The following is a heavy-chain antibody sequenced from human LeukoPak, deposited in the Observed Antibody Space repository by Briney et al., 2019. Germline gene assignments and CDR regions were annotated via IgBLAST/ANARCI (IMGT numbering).Heavy chain of an antibody. CDR1: GGSISSSVYY. Sequence: SETLSLTCTVSGGSISSSVYYWGWIRQPPGQGLEWIGSIYYSGSTYYNPSLKSRVAISVDTSKNQFALKLTSVTAADTAVYYCARHPQYWGQGTLVTVSS. V-gene: IGHV4-39*01. CDR2: IYYSGST. J-gene: IGHJ4*02. CDR3: ARHPQY.